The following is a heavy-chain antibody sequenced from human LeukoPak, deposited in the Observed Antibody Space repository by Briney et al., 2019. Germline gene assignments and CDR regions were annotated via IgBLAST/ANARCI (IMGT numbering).Heavy chain of an antibody. CDR2: IYYSGST. CDR3: ARGMSLGIDY. CDR1: GGSFSGYY. J-gene: IGHJ4*02. Sequence: SETLSLTCAVYGGSFSGYYWSWIRQHPGKGLEWIGYIYYSGSTYYNPSLKSRVTISVDTSKNQFSLKLSSVTAADTAVYYCARGMSLGIDYWGQGTLVTVSS. V-gene: IGHV4-31*11.